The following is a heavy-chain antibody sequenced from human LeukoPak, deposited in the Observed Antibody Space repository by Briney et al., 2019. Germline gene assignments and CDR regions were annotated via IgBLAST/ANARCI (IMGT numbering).Heavy chain of an antibody. V-gene: IGHV4-39*07. CDR3: ARDWNRYAY. J-gene: IGHJ4*02. D-gene: IGHD1-1*01. CDR2: TYYRGTT. Sequence: NPSDTLSLTCTVSGASISSTSYYWGWIRPPPGKGLEWIGGTYYRGTTYYNPSLKSRATISVDTSKNQFSLQLSSVTAADTAVYYCARDWNRYAYWGQGTLVTVSS. CDR1: GASISSTSYY.